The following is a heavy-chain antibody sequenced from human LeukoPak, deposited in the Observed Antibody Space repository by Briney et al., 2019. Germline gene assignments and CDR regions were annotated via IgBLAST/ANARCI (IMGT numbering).Heavy chain of an antibody. CDR2: ISGSGGST. CDR1: GFTFSSYA. V-gene: IGHV3-23*01. D-gene: IGHD4-23*01. Sequence: GGSLRLSCAASGFTFSSYAMSWVRQAPGEGLEWVSAISGSGGSTYYADSVKGRFTISRDNSKNTLYLQMNSLRAEDTAVYYCAKDVSGGSPYYGMDVWGQGTTVTVSS. J-gene: IGHJ6*02. CDR3: AKDVSGGSPYYGMDV.